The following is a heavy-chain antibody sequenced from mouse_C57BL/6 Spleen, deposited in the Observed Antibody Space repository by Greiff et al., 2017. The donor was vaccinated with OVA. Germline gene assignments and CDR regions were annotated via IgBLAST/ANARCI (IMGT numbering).Heavy chain of an antibody. CDR2: IDPSDSYT. D-gene: IGHD2-1*01. V-gene: IGHV1-50*01. Sequence: QVQLQQSGAELVKPGASVKLSCKASGYTFTSYWMQWVKQRPGQGLEWIGEIDPSDSYTNYNQKFKGKATLTVDTSSSTAYMQLSSLTSEESAVYYCARGGGNYRWYFDYWGKGTTLTVSS. CDR1: GYTFTSYW. CDR3: ARGGGNYRWYFDY. J-gene: IGHJ2*01.